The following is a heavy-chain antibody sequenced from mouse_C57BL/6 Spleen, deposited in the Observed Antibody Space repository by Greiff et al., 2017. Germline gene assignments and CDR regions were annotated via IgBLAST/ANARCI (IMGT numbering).Heavy chain of an antibody. D-gene: IGHD1-1*01. CDR1: GYTFTSYW. Sequence: QVHVKQPGAELVRPGSSVKLSCKASGYTFTSYWMDWVKQRPGQGLEWIGNIYPSDSETHYNQKFKDKATLTVDKSSSTAYMQLSSLTSEDSAVYYCARGEVITTVGAMDYWGQGTSVTVSS. J-gene: IGHJ4*01. CDR3: ARGEVITTVGAMDY. CDR2: IYPSDSET. V-gene: IGHV1-61*01.